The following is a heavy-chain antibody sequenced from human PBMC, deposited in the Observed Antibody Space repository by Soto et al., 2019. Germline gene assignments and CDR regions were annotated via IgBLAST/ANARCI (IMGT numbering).Heavy chain of an antibody. CDR3: ARNLWGSSGWPTNCFDP. CDR2: ISAYNGNT. CDR1: SYTFTSYG. Sequence: GESLKISCKGPSYTFTSYGISWVRQAPGQGLEWMGWISAYNGNTNYAQKLQGRVTMTTDTATSTAYMELRSLRSDDTAVYYCARNLWGSSGWPTNCFDPWGQGALVTVSS. D-gene: IGHD6-19*01. J-gene: IGHJ5*02. V-gene: IGHV1-18*04.